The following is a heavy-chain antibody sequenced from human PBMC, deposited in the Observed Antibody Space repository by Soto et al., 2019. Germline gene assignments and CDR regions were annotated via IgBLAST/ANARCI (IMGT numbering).Heavy chain of an antibody. D-gene: IGHD4-4*01. CDR1: GGSFSGYY. CDR2: INHSGST. V-gene: IGHV4-34*01. CDR3: ARGGYSNWLDP. J-gene: IGHJ5*02. Sequence: QVQLQQWGAGLLKPSETLSLTCAVYGGSFSGYYWSWIRQPPGKGLEWIGEINHSGSTNYNPSLKSRVTISVDTSKNQFSLKLSSVTAADTAVYYCARGGYSNWLDPWGQGTLVTVSS.